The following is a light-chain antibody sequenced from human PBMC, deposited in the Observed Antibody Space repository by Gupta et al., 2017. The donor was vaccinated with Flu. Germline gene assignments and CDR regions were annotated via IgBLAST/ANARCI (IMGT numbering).Light chain of an antibody. CDR3: QSDDNSRMVFGGGTRV. CDR2: DSM. Sequence: QPVLTQPPSLTGHPAQSVPVSRAGNSSNIGAGYDVPWYQHHPGTAPKLLNYDSMTRPSGVPERFSVSKSGTSASLANTGLQAEDEAIYYCQSDDNSRMVFGGGTRVFGGGTKVTVL. V-gene: IGLV1-40*01. CDR1: SSNIGAGYD. J-gene: IGLJ3*02.